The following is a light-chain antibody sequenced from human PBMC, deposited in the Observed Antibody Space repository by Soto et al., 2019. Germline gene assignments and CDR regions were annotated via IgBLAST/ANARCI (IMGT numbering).Light chain of an antibody. J-gene: IGKJ1*01. CDR3: RQYNSFPWT. CDR1: QSINSW. CDR2: KAS. Sequence: DIQMTQSPPTLSASVGDRVTITCRASQSINSWLAWYQQKPGKVPKLMIFKASSLQSGVPSRFSGSESGTEFTLTISSLQPDDFATYYCRQYNSFPWTFGQGTKVEIK. V-gene: IGKV1-5*03.